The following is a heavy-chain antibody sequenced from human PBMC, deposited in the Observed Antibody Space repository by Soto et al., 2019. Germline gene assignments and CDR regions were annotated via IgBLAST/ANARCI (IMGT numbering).Heavy chain of an antibody. V-gene: IGHV1-69*19. CDR3: AITDTAMVQTNDYYYGMDV. CDR1: GGTFSSYA. D-gene: IGHD5-18*01. Sequence: QVQLVQSGAEVKKPGSSVKVSCKASGGTFSSYAISWVRQAPGQGLEWMGGIIPIFGTANYAQKFQGRDTITADESTSTAYMELSSLISEDTAVYYCAITDTAMVQTNDYYYGMDVCGQGTTVTVSS. CDR2: IIPIFGTA. J-gene: IGHJ6*02.